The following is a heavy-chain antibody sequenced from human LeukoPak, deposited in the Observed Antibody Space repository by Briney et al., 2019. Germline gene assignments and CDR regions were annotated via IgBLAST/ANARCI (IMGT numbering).Heavy chain of an antibody. V-gene: IGHV1-46*01. J-gene: IGHJ4*02. Sequence: ASVKLSCKASGYSFTNYYMHCVRQAPGHGLEWIGIINPSGGSTTNGQKFQCRVTMTRDTSTPTVYMEVSSLRSDDTAMHYCARDERDVVVVPGAMPYWGQGTLVTVSS. CDR2: INPSGGST. CDR3: ARDERDVVVVPGAMPY. CDR1: GYSFTNYY. D-gene: IGHD2-2*01.